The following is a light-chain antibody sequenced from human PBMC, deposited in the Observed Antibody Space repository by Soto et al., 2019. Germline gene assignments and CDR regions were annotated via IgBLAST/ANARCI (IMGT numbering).Light chain of an antibody. CDR1: QNINNW. CDR3: QQYKTYWT. Sequence: DIQMTQSPSTLSASIGDRVTITCRASQNINNWIAWYQQKPGKAPKFLIYDASTLESGVPSRFSGSGFGTEFSLTISSLQPDDFATYYCQQYKTYWTFGPGTKVDIK. J-gene: IGKJ1*01. V-gene: IGKV1-5*01. CDR2: DAS.